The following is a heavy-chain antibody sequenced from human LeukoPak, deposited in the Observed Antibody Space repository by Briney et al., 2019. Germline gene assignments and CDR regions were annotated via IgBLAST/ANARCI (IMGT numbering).Heavy chain of an antibody. D-gene: IGHD3-10*01. J-gene: IGHJ4*02. CDR3: ARGRLLWFGELLGNDY. CDR2: MNPNSGNT. CDR1: GYTFSVYY. V-gene: IGHV1-8*02. Sequence: GASVKVSCKASGYTFSVYYMHWVRQATGQGLEWMGWMNPNSGNTGYAQKFQGRVTMTRNTSISTAYMELSSLRSEDTAVYYCARGRLLWFGELLGNDYWGQGTLVTVSS.